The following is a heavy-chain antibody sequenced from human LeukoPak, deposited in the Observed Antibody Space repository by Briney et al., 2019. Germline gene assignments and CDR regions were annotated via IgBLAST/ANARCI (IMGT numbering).Heavy chain of an antibody. CDR2: IYYSGST. Sequence: SETLSLTCTVSGGSIIIRSYYWGWIRQPPGKGLEWIGSIYYSGSTYYNPSLKSRVTISVDTSKNQFSLKLSSVTAADTAVYYCASWRFLEWLITWGQGTLVTVSS. CDR1: GGSIIIRSYY. V-gene: IGHV4-39*01. J-gene: IGHJ4*02. D-gene: IGHD3-3*01. CDR3: ASWRFLEWLIT.